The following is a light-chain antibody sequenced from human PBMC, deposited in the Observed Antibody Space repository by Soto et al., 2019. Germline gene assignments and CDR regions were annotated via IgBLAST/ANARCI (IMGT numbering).Light chain of an antibody. CDR2: EVT. CDR1: SSDVAKYDR. V-gene: IGLV2-18*02. J-gene: IGLJ1*01. CDR3: SSYTSTSRYV. Sequence: QSALTQPPSVSGSPGQSVTISCTGTSSDVAKYDRVSWYQQPPGTAPKLIIYEVTNRPSGVPARFSGSKSGNTASLTISGLQAEDEADYYCSSYTSTSRYVFGAGTKLTVL.